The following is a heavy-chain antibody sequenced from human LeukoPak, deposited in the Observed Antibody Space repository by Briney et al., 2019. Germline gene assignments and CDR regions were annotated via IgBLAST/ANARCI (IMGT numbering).Heavy chain of an antibody. CDR3: ARDKPTSGYYFFDY. J-gene: IGHJ4*02. D-gene: IGHD3-3*01. V-gene: IGHV1-18*01. CDR2: ISAYNGNT. CDR1: GYTFTSYG. Sequence: EASVKVSCKASGYTFTSYGISWVRQAPGQGLEWMGWISAYNGNTNYAQKLQGRVTMTTDTSTSTAYMELRSLRSDDTAVYYCARDKPTSGYYFFDYWGQGTLVTVSS.